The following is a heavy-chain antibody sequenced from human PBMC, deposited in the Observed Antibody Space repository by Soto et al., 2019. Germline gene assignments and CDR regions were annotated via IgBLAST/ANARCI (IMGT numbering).Heavy chain of an antibody. CDR2: IYHSGST. Sequence: LQLQESGSGLVKPSQTLSLSCAVSAGSISSGAYSWSWIRQPPGKGLEWIGYIYHSGSTYYNLSLKSRVTISVDRSKKQFSLKLSSVTAADTAVYYCARAHYGDYGYGMDVWGQGTTVTVTS. CDR1: AGSISSGAYS. J-gene: IGHJ6*02. D-gene: IGHD4-17*01. V-gene: IGHV4-30-2*01. CDR3: ARAHYGDYGYGMDV.